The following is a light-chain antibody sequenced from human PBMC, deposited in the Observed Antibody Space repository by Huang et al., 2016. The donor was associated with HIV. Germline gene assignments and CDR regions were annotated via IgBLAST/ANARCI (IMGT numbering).Light chain of an antibody. CDR2: SAS. J-gene: IGKJ1*01. CDR3: QQSYDTPT. Sequence: DIQMTQSPSSLSASVGDRVTITCRASQSISSYLMWYQQKPGKAPKLLIYSASTLQSGVPSRFSGSGSGTEFTLTIISLQPEDFATYYCQQSYDTPTFGQGTKVEIK. V-gene: IGKV1-39*01. CDR1: QSISSY.